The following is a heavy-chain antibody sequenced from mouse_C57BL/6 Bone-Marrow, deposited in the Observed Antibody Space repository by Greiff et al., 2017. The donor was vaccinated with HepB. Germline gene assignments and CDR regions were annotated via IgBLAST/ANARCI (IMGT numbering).Heavy chain of an antibody. CDR1: GYTFTDHT. V-gene: IGHV1-78*01. Sequence: QVQLKESDAELVKPGASVKISCKVSGYTFTDHTIHWMKQRPEQGLEWIGYIYPRDGSIKYNEKFKDKATLTADKSSSTVYMELSRLTSEDSAVYFCARHEDVYSYWGQGTTLTVPS. CDR3: ARHEDVYSY. D-gene: IGHD2-3*01. CDR2: IYPRDGSI. J-gene: IGHJ2*01.